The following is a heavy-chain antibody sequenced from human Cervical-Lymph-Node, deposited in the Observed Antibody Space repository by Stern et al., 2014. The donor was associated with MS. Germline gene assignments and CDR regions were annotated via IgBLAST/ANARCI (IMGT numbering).Heavy chain of an antibody. CDR3: SHTTVTFDEAYGLDV. J-gene: IGHJ6*02. V-gene: IGHV2-5*02. CDR2: IYWDDGE. CDR1: GFSLNTSGEG. D-gene: IGHD4-17*01. Sequence: QITLKESGPTLVKPTQTLTLTFTFSGFSLNTSGEGVAWIRQPTGKALESLAGIYWDDGERYSSSLNSRLTITKDTSKTQVVLTMANMDPVDTGTYYCSHTTVTFDEAYGLDVWGQGTTVTVSS.